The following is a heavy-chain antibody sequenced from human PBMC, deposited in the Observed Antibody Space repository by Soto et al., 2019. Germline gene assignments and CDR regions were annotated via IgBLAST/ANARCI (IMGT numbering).Heavy chain of an antibody. CDR1: GDTFSSAA. J-gene: IGHJ6*02. CDR2: LIYIFRVP. V-gene: IGHV1-69*01. Sequence: QVQLMQSGAEMKKPGSSVKVSCKSSGDTFSSAAISWVRQAPGQGLEWMGGLIYIFRVPDYAQKLQGRVTITADESTSTADMELSSLRSEDTAVYYWARDKRRPESGGNYYSALDVWGQGTTVIVS. CDR3: ARDKRRPESGGNYYSALDV. D-gene: IGHD6-25*01.